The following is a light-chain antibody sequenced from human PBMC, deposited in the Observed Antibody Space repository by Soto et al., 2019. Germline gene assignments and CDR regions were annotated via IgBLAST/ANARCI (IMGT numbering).Light chain of an antibody. CDR3: QHYGSSPT. J-gene: IGKJ3*01. CDR2: GAS. Sequence: EIVLTQSPGTLSLSPGERATLSCRAGQSVSITYLAWYQHKPGQAPRLLIYGASSRATGIPDRFSGSGSGTDFTLTISRLEPEDFAVYYCQHYGSSPTFGPGTKVDIK. V-gene: IGKV3-20*01. CDR1: QSVSITY.